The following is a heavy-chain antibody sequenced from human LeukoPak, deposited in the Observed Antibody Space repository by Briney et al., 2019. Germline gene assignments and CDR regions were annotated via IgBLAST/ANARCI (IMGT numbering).Heavy chain of an antibody. CDR1: GFTFDDYA. CDR2: ISWNSGSI. V-gene: IGHV3-9*01. CDR3: AKGTYYYDSSGYYTLGYFDY. Sequence: GGSLRLSCAASGFTFDDYAMHWVRQAPGKGLEWVSGISWNSGSIGYADSVKGRFTISRDNAKNSLYLQMNSLRAEDTALYYCAKGTYYYDSSGYYTLGYFDYWGQGTLVTVS. J-gene: IGHJ4*02. D-gene: IGHD3-22*01.